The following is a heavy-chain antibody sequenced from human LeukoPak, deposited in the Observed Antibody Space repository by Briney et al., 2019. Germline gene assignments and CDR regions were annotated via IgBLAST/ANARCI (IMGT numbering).Heavy chain of an antibody. Sequence: GGSLRLSCAASGFTFSSYAMSWVRQAPGKGLEWVSAISGSGGSTCYADSVKGRFTISRDNSKNTLYLQMNSLRAEDTAVYYCATSPHYYGSGSYYNPYYYYYGMDVWGKGTTVTVSS. V-gene: IGHV3-23*01. CDR2: ISGSGGST. J-gene: IGHJ6*04. D-gene: IGHD3-10*01. CDR3: ATSPHYYGSGSYYNPYYYYYGMDV. CDR1: GFTFSSYA.